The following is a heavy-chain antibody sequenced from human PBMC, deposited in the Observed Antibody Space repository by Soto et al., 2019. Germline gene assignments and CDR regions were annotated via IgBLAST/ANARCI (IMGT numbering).Heavy chain of an antibody. CDR3: ARCAREYSISWSNYYYYYYMDV. CDR1: GYTFTSYD. J-gene: IGHJ6*03. D-gene: IGHD6-13*01. CDR2: MNPNSGNT. Sequence: QVQLVQSGAEVKKPGASVKVSCKASGYTFTSYDINWVRQATGQGLEWMGWMNPNSGNTGYAQKFQGRVTMTRNTSRSTAYMELSSLRSEDTAVYYCARCAREYSISWSNYYYYYYMDVWGKGTTVTVSS. V-gene: IGHV1-8*01.